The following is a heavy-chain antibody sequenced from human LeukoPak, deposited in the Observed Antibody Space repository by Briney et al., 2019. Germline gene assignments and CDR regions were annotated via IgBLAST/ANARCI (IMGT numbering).Heavy chain of an antibody. Sequence: GGSLRLSCAGAGFSITSHRMDWVRQAPGKGPEWICRSATTKTNSSNTQYAASVRGRFTISRAHSQYSLKPHLISLKTEDTAVYYCVRVVTTGSGWYHFDNWGLGTLVTVSS. J-gene: IGHJ4*02. CDR1: GFSITSHR. CDR3: VRVVTTGSGWYHFDN. CDR2: SATTKTNSSNT. V-gene: IGHV3-72*01. D-gene: IGHD1-1*01.